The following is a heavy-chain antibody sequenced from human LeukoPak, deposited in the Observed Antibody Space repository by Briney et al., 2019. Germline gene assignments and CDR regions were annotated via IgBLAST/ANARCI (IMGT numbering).Heavy chain of an antibody. CDR1: GFIFNNYW. Sequence: PGGSLRLSCAASGFIFNNYWISWVRQAPGEGLEWVANIKQDGSEKYYVDSVKGRFTISRDNAKNSLYLQMNSLRAEDTAVYYCARGITIFGVAHYWGQGTLVTVSS. D-gene: IGHD3-3*01. CDR3: ARGITIFGVAHY. V-gene: IGHV3-7*01. J-gene: IGHJ4*02. CDR2: IKQDGSEK.